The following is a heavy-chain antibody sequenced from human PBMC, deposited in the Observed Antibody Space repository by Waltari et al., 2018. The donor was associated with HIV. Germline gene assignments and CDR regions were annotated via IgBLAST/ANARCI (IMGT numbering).Heavy chain of an antibody. CDR3: ASHPVPYCGNRRCYGGF. CDR2: IRATGATT. V-gene: IGHV3-23*01. J-gene: IGHJ4*02. Sequence: EVQLLESGGALVQPGGSLRLSCAGSGFTFVSYAMRWVRQAPGKGLEWVSSIRATGATTYYSESVKGRFTISRDNSKNTLSLQMNSLLVEDTAIYYCASHPVPYCGNRRCYGGFWGQGTLVTVSS. CDR1: GFTFVSYA. D-gene: IGHD2-21*01.